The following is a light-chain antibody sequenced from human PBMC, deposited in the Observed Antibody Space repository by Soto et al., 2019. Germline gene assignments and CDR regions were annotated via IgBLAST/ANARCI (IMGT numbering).Light chain of an antibody. J-gene: IGKJ1*01. Sequence: EIVLTQSPGTLSLSPGERATLSCRASQSVSNSYLAWYQQKPGQAPRLLIYGASSRATGIPDRFSGSGSGTDFALTISRLEPEDFADYHCQQYGGSPSTFGQGTKVAIK. V-gene: IGKV3-20*01. CDR1: QSVSNSY. CDR3: QQYGGSPST. CDR2: GAS.